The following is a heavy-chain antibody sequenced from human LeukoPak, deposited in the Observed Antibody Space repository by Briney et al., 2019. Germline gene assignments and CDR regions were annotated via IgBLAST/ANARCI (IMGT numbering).Heavy chain of an antibody. Sequence: GASVKVSCKASGYTFTSYDINWVRQATGQGLEWMGWMNPNSGNTGYAQKFQGRVTMTRNTSISTAYMELSSLRSEDTAVYYCARDMSDFWSGYFGPTYGMDVWGQRTTVTVSS. J-gene: IGHJ6*02. D-gene: IGHD3-3*01. CDR1: GYTFTSYD. CDR2: MNPNSGNT. CDR3: ARDMSDFWSGYFGPTYGMDV. V-gene: IGHV1-8*01.